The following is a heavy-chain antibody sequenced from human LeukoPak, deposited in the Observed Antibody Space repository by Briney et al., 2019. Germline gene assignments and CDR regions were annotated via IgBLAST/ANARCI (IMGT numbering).Heavy chain of an antibody. V-gene: IGHV4-59*11. Sequence: SETLSLTCTVSVGSISGHFWSSIRQPPGKGLELVGYISYSGSTNYNPSRKSRVTISVDTSKNEFSLKLSSVTTADPAIYYCARNVRAGTLFAYWGQGTLVTVSS. D-gene: IGHD6-19*01. J-gene: IGHJ4*02. CDR1: VGSISGHF. CDR3: ARNVRAGTLFAY. CDR2: ISYSGST.